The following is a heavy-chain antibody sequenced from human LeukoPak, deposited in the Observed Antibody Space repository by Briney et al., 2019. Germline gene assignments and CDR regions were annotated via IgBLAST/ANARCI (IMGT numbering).Heavy chain of an antibody. Sequence: SETLSLTCAVSGGSITSGAYAWSWIRQPPGKGLEWIGYIYRSGSTSYKPSLKSRLSITIDKSKYQFSLNLRSVTAADTAFYYCARGGGFYGSGTTHFDYWGQGTLATVSS. J-gene: IGHJ4*02. CDR3: ARGGGFYGSGTTHFDY. CDR2: IYRSGST. CDR1: GGSITSGAYA. D-gene: IGHD3-10*01. V-gene: IGHV4-30-2*01.